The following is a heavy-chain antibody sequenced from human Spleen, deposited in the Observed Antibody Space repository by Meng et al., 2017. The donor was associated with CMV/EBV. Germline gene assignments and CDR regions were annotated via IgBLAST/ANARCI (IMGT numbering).Heavy chain of an antibody. CDR1: GFSFSSSG. Sequence: SGFSFSSSGMHWVRQTPGKGLEWVAVISYDGSNKYYADSVKGRFTISRDNSKNTLHLQMNTLRAEDTALYYCARGGYYDSSGQNWFDPWGQGTLVTVSS. J-gene: IGHJ5*02. CDR2: ISYDGSNK. CDR3: ARGGYYDSSGQNWFDP. D-gene: IGHD3-22*01. V-gene: IGHV3-30*19.